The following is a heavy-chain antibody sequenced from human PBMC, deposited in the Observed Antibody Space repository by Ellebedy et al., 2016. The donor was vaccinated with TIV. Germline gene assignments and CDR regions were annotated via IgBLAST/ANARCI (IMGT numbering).Heavy chain of an antibody. V-gene: IGHV4-4*07. Sequence: SETLSLXCSVSGGSISSYNWAWIRQPAGKGLEWIGRIFTSGTTDYNPSLKSRVTISVDTSKNQFSLKLSSVTAADTAVYYCARTVGYCSSTSCPILAYYYMDVWGKGTTVTVSS. CDR3: ARTVGYCSSTSCPILAYYYMDV. CDR1: GGSISSYN. J-gene: IGHJ6*03. CDR2: IFTSGTT. D-gene: IGHD2-2*01.